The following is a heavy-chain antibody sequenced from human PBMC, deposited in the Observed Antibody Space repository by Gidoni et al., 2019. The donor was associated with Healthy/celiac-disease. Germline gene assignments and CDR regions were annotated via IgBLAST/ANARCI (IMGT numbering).Heavy chain of an antibody. V-gene: IGHV1-69*04. CDR2: IIPILGIA. J-gene: IGHJ5*02. Sequence: QVQLVQSGAEVKKPGSSVKVSCKASGGTFSSYAISWVRQAPGQGLEWMGRIIPILGIANYAQKFQGRVTITADKSTSTAYMELSSLRSEDTAVYYCARVRPPQDIVVVPAAKSLVLDPWGQGTLVTVSS. CDR1: GGTFSSYA. D-gene: IGHD2-2*01. CDR3: ARVRPPQDIVVVPAAKSLVLDP.